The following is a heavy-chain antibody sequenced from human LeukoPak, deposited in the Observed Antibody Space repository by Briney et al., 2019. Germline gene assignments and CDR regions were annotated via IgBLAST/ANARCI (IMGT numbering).Heavy chain of an antibody. Sequence: TSETLSLTCTVSGGSISIYYWSWIRQPPGKGLEWIGYIYYSGSTNYNPSLKSRVTISVDTSKNQFSLKLSSVTAADTAVYYCARIADTSGWYSFDYWGQGTLVTVSS. CDR2: IYYSGST. D-gene: IGHD6-19*01. CDR1: GGSISIYY. J-gene: IGHJ4*02. CDR3: ARIADTSGWYSFDY. V-gene: IGHV4-59*01.